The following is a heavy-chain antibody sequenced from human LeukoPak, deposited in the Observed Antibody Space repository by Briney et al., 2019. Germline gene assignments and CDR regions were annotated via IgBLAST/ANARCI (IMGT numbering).Heavy chain of an antibody. CDR2: LNREDDAP. D-gene: IGHD3-22*01. V-gene: IGHV1-24*01. J-gene: IGHJ4*02. Sequence: ASVKVSCKVSGYSVNELSMHWVRQAPGLGLEWMGGLNREDDAPVYAQQFQGRVTMTEDTSTDTAYMELSSLRSEDTALYYCATLDSYYDTSGRPLLPDWGQGTLVTVSS. CDR1: GYSVNELS. CDR3: ATLDSYYDTSGRPLLPD.